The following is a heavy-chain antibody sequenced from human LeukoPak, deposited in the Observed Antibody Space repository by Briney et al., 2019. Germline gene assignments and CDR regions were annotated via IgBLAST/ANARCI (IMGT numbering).Heavy chain of an antibody. Sequence: ASVKVSYKASGYTFTDYYIHWVREAPGQGLEWMGWINPNSGGTNFAQKFQGRVTLTRDASISTAYMELSRLRSDDTAVYYCARDLSLVRGFHYYYMDVWGKGTTATISS. J-gene: IGHJ6*03. CDR3: ARDLSLVRGFHYYYMDV. V-gene: IGHV1-2*02. D-gene: IGHD3-10*01. CDR1: GYTFTDYY. CDR2: INPNSGGT.